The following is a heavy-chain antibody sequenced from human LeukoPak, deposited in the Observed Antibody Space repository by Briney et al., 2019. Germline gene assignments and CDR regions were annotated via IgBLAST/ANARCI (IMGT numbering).Heavy chain of an antibody. Sequence: SETLSLTCTVSGGSISSYYWSWIRQPAGKGLEWIGRIYTSGSTNYNPSLKTRVTMSVDTSKNQFSQKLSSVTAADTAVYYCARGLYFRAEYFQHWGQGTLVTVSS. J-gene: IGHJ1*01. CDR1: GGSISSYY. V-gene: IGHV4-4*07. CDR2: IYTSGST. CDR3: ARGLYFRAEYFQH. D-gene: IGHD2-8*01.